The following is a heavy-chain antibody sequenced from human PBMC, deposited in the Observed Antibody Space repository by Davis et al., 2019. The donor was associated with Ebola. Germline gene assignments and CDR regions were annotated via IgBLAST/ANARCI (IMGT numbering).Heavy chain of an antibody. D-gene: IGHD3-3*01. CDR2: IYYSGST. V-gene: IGHV4-59*08. CDR1: GGSISSYY. Sequence: MPSETLSLTCSVSGGSISSYYWSWIRQPPGKGLEWIGYIYYSGSTNYNPSLKSRVTISVDTSKNQFSLKLSSVTAADTAVYYCARLEALRFFSFGPMDVWGQGTTVTVSS. CDR3: ARLEALRFFSFGPMDV. J-gene: IGHJ6*02.